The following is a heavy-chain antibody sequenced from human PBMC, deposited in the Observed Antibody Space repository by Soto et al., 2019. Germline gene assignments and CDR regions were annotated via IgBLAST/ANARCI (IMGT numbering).Heavy chain of an antibody. CDR3: AREVIYYDFWSGYSSGSYFDY. V-gene: IGHV4-39*01. J-gene: IGHJ4*02. D-gene: IGHD3-3*01. Sequence: TLSLTCTVSGGSISSSSYYWGWIRQPPGKGLEWIGSIYYSGSTYYNPSLKSRVTISVDTSKNQFSLKLSSVTAADTAVYYCAREVIYYDFWSGYSSGSYFDYWGQGTLVTVSS. CDR1: GGSISSSSYY. CDR2: IYYSGST.